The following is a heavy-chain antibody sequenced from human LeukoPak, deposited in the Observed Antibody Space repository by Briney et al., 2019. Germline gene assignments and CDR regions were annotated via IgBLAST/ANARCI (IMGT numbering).Heavy chain of an antibody. CDR3: AKRIPYYYDSSGYYYSWFDP. V-gene: IGHV3-23*01. D-gene: IGHD3-22*01. CDR1: GFTFSSYA. Sequence: GGSLRLSCAASGFTFSSYAMSWVRQPPGKGLEWVSAISGSGGSTYYADSVKGRFTISRDHSKNTLYLQMNSLRAEDTVVYYCAKRIPYYYDSSGYYYSWFDPWGQGTLVTVSS. CDR2: ISGSGGST. J-gene: IGHJ5*02.